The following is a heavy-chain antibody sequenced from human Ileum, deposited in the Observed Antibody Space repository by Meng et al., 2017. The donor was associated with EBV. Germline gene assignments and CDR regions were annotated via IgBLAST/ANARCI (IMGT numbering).Heavy chain of an antibody. J-gene: IGHJ4*02. CDR2: IYYSGTT. Sequence: QLQESGPGLVKPSETLSLTCTVSGGSVSISSYYWSWIRQPPGKGLEWIGYIYYSGTTNYNPSLESRVTISVDTSKNQFSLKLRSVAASDTAVYYCAKEHSDYDYFDDWGQGTLVTVSS. CDR3: AKEHSDYDYFDD. V-gene: IGHV4-61*01. D-gene: IGHD5-12*01. CDR1: GGSVSISSYY.